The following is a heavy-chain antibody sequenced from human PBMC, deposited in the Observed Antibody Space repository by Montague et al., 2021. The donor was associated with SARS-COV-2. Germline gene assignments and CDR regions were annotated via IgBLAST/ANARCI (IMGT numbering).Heavy chain of an antibody. J-gene: IGHJ4*02. D-gene: IGHD3-10*01. Sequence: CAISGDSVPSNSATWNWIRQSPSRGLEWLGRTYYRSKWSTNYAVSVQSRITVNPDTSKNHFSLQLNSVTPEDTAVYYCARGQNFGSGNSCNFDHWGQGTLVTVSS. CDR1: GDSVPSNSAT. CDR3: ARGQNFGSGNSCNFDH. V-gene: IGHV6-1*01. CDR2: TYYRSKWST.